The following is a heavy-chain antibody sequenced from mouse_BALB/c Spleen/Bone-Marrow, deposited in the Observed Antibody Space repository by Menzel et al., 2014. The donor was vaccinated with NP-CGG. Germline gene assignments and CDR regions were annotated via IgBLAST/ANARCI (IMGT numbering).Heavy chain of an antibody. Sequence: QVQLQQSGAELVRPGASVKLSCKASGYSFTNYWMNWMKQRPGQGLEWIGMIHPSDSETRLNQKFKDKDTLTVDKSSSTAYMQLSSPTSEDSAVYYCASDDYDGSWFAYWGQGTLVTVSA. CDR2: IHPSDSET. CDR3: ASDDYDGSWFAY. J-gene: IGHJ3*01. V-gene: IGHV1-74*01. D-gene: IGHD2-4*01. CDR1: GYSFTNYW.